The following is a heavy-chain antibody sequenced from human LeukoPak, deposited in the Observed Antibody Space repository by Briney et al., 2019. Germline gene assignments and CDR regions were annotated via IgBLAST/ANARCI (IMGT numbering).Heavy chain of an antibody. CDR1: GFTFSTYS. J-gene: IGHJ1*01. D-gene: IGHD6-13*01. CDR2: ISSSSSNI. CDR3: ARDWPTIAAAGTIPEYFQH. Sequence: GGSLRLSCAASGFTFSTYSMNWVRQAPGKGREWVSSISSSSSNIYYADSVKGRFTISRDNAKNSLYLQMNSLRAEDTAVYYCARDWPTIAAAGTIPEYFQHWGQGTLVTVSS. V-gene: IGHV3-21*01.